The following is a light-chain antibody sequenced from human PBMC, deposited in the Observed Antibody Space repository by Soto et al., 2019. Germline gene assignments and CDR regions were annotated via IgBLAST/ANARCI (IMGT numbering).Light chain of an antibody. CDR1: QSISSW. Sequence: DIQMTQSPSTLSASFGARVTITCRASQSISSWLAWFQQKPGKAPKLLIFKASSLESGVPSRFSGSGSGTEFTLTISSLQPDDFATYYCQQYDSFSYTFGQGTKLEIK. J-gene: IGKJ2*01. V-gene: IGKV1-5*03. CDR3: QQYDSFSYT. CDR2: KAS.